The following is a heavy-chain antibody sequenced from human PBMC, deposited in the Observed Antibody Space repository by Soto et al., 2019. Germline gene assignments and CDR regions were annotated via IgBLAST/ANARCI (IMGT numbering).Heavy chain of an antibody. Sequence: PGGSLRLSCAASGFTFSSYAMSWVRQAPGKGLEWVSAISGSGGTTFYADSVKGRFTISRDNSKNTLYLQMNSLRAEDTAVYSCAKIPATSMAAIDYWGQGTLVTVSS. D-gene: IGHD5-18*01. CDR2: ISGSGGTT. CDR1: GFTFSSYA. V-gene: IGHV3-23*01. J-gene: IGHJ4*02. CDR3: AKIPATSMAAIDY.